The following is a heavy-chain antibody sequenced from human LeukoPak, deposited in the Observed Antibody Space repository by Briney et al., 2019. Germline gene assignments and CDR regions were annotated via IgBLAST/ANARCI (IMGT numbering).Heavy chain of an antibody. CDR2: ISSSSSYI. CDR1: GFTFSSYS. V-gene: IGHV3-21*01. CDR3: ARDMVGYGSGSYS. D-gene: IGHD3-10*01. J-gene: IGHJ5*02. Sequence: PGRSLRLSCAASGFTFSSYSMNWVRQAPGKGLEWVSSISSSSSYIYYADSVKGRFTISRDNAKNSLYLQMNSLRAEDTAVYYCARDMVGYGSGSYSWGQGTLVTVSS.